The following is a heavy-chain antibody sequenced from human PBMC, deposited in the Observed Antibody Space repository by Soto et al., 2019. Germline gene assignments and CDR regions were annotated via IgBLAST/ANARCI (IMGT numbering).Heavy chain of an antibody. CDR2: IFSNDEK. CDR1: GFSLSNAGLG. Sequence: QVTVKESGPVLVKPTETLTLTCTVSGFSLSNAGLGVSWIRQPPGKALEWLAHIFSNDEKSYSTSLKSRLTISQETSKSQVVLTMTNMDPVDTATYYCASTYSTSWYWFDPWGQGTLVTVSS. J-gene: IGHJ5*02. D-gene: IGHD6-13*01. V-gene: IGHV2-26*04. CDR3: ASTYSTSWYWFDP.